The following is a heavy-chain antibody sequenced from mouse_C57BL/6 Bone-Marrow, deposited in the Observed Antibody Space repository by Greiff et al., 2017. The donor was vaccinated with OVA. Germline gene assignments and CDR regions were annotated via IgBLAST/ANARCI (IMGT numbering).Heavy chain of an antibody. J-gene: IGHJ3*01. Sequence: EVQLVESGGGLVKPGGSLKLSCAASGFTFSSYAMSWVRQTPEKRLEWVATISDGGSYTYYPDNVKGRFTISRDNAKNNLYLQMSHLKSEDTAMYYCARVSYYGPFAYWGQGTLVTVSA. CDR1: GFTFSSYA. CDR2: ISDGGSYT. D-gene: IGHD1-1*01. CDR3: ARVSYYGPFAY. V-gene: IGHV5-4*01.